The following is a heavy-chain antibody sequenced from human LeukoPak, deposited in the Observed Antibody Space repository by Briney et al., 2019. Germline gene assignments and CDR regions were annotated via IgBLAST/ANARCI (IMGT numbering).Heavy chain of an antibody. CDR1: GYTFTNYD. D-gene: IGHD3-16*01. CDR3: ARVPRELGAY. CDR2: MNPNSGIT. J-gene: IGHJ4*02. V-gene: IGHV1-8*01. Sequence: ASVKLSCKASGYTFTNYDINWVRQATGQGLEWMGYMNPNSGITTYAQKFQGRVTMTRNTSISTAYMELSSLRSEDTAVYYCARVPRELGAYWGQGTLVTVSS.